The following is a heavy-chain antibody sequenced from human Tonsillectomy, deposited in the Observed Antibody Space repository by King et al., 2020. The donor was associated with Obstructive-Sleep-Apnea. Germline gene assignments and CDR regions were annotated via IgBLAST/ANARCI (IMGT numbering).Heavy chain of an antibody. Sequence: QLVQSGAEVKKPGASVKVSCKVSGYTLTELSMHWVRQTPGKGLEWMGGFDPENGESIYAQKFQGRVTMTEDTSTDTAYMELSSLRSEDTAVYYCVTLGAVAGSGDALDIWGQGTMVTVSS. CDR3: VTLGAVAGSGDALDI. J-gene: IGHJ3*02. CDR1: GYTLTELS. D-gene: IGHD6-19*01. V-gene: IGHV1-24*01. CDR2: FDPENGES.